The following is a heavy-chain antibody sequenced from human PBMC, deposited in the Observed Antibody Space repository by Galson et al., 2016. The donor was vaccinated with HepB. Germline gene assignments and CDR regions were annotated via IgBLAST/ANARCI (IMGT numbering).Heavy chain of an antibody. D-gene: IGHD2-2*01. V-gene: IGHV5-51*01. CDR3: ARAKGGYDYNDY. Sequence: QSGAEVKEPGESLKISCKVSGYNFITYWIGWVRQMPGKGLEWMGIIYPGDYDTRYSPSFQGQVTISADKSISTTYLQWSSLRASDTAIYYCARAKGGYDYNDYWGQGTLVTVSS. CDR2: IYPGDYDT. J-gene: IGHJ4*02. CDR1: GYNFITYW.